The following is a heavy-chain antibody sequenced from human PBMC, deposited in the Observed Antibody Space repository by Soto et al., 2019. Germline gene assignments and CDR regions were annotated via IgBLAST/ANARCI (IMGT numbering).Heavy chain of an antibody. CDR1: GGSISSYY. CDR3: ARRSYGSGSYYEDY. Sequence: SETLSLTCTVSGGSISSYYWSWIRQPPGKGLEWIGYIYYSGSTNYNPSLKSRVTISVDTSKNQFSLKLSSVTAADTAVYYCARRSYGSGSYYEDYWGQGTLVTVS. CDR2: IYYSGST. J-gene: IGHJ4*02. V-gene: IGHV4-59*08. D-gene: IGHD3-10*01.